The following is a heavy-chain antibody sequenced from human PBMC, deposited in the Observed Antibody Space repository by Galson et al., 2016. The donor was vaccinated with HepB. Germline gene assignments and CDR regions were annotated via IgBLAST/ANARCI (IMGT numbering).Heavy chain of an antibody. CDR1: GGSISSYY. CDR3: ARDGSGYRGAYYYGMDG. V-gene: IGHV4-59*01. Sequence: SETLSLTCTVSGGSISSYYWSWIRQPPGKGLEWIGYIYYSGSTNYNPSLKSRVTITVDTSKNQFSLKLSSVTAADTAVYYCARDGSGYRGAYYYGMDGWGQGTTVTVS. J-gene: IGHJ6*02. CDR2: IYYSGST. D-gene: IGHD3-22*01.